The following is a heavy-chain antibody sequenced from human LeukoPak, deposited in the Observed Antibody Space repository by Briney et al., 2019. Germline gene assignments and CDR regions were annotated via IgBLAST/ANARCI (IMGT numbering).Heavy chain of an antibody. CDR3: AKDEDYGDYVLSY. Sequence: SGGSLRLSCAASGFTFSDYGMHWVRQAPGKGLEWVAVISYDGSNKYSADSVKGRFTISRDNPKNTLYLQMNSLRAEDTAVYYCAKDEDYGDYVLSYWGQGTLVTVSS. CDR1: GFTFSDYG. J-gene: IGHJ4*02. V-gene: IGHV3-30*18. CDR2: ISYDGSNK. D-gene: IGHD4-17*01.